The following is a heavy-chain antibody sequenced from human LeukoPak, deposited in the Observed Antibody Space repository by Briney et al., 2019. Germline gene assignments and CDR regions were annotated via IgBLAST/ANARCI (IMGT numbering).Heavy chain of an antibody. CDR3: ARGWGLVRGVIWWYFDL. V-gene: IGHV3-7*01. Sequence: GGSLRLSCAASGFTFSSYWMSWVRQAPGKGLEWVANIKQDGSEKYYVDSVKGRFTISRENAKNSLYLQMNSLRAGDTAVYYCARGWGLVRGVIWWYFDLWGRGTLVTVSS. J-gene: IGHJ2*01. D-gene: IGHD3-10*01. CDR2: IKQDGSEK. CDR1: GFTFSSYW.